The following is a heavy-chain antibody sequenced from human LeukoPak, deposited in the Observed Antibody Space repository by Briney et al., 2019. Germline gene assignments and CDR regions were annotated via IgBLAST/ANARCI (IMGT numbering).Heavy chain of an antibody. CDR2: IYHSGST. D-gene: IGHD6-6*01. CDR1: GYSISSGYY. V-gene: IGHV4-38-2*01. CDR3: ARDLEYSSSSSSAAFDY. J-gene: IGHJ4*02. Sequence: PSDTLSLTCAVSGYSISSGYYWGWIRQPPGKGLEWIGSIYHSGSTYYNPSLKSRVTISVDTSKNQFSLKLSSVTAADTAVYYCARDLEYSSSSSSAAFDYWGQGTLVTVSS.